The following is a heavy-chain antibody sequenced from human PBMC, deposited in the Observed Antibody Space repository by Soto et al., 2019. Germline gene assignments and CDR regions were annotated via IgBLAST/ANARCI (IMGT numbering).Heavy chain of an antibody. CDR2: ISGTGTTT. J-gene: IGHJ4*02. CDR3: VKAVYLLDFDY. Sequence: GGSLRLSCAASGFTFSSYAMTWVRQAPGKGLEWVSTISGTGTTTYYANSVKGRFTISRDNSKNTLYLQMNSLRTEDTAVYYCVKAVYLLDFDYWGQGTLVTVSS. V-gene: IGHV3-23*01. D-gene: IGHD2-8*01. CDR1: GFTFSSYA.